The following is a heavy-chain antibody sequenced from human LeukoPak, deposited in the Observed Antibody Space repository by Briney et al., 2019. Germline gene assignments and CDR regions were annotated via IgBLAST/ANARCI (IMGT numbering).Heavy chain of an antibody. D-gene: IGHD3-10*01. V-gene: IGHV1-2*02. J-gene: IGHJ5*02. CDR3: ARPASEYYYGSGSYQYVFDP. Sequence: ASVKVSCKASGGTFSSYAISWVRQAPGQGLEWMGWINPNSGGTNYAQKFQGRVTMTRDTSISTAYMELSRLRSDDTAVYYCARPASEYYYGSGSYQYVFDPWGQGTLVTVSS. CDR1: GGTFSSYA. CDR2: INPNSGGT.